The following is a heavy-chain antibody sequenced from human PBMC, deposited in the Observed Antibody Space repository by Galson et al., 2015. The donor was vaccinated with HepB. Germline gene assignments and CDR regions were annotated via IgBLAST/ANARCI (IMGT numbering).Heavy chain of an antibody. CDR1: GFTLSKYV. D-gene: IGHD6-13*01. Sequence: SLRLSCAASGFTLSKYVMSWVRQAPGKGLEWVSAISASGGTTDYADSVKGRFTISRDNSKNTPYLQMSSLRAEDTAVYYCARAEDSSSWPNWFDPWGQGTLVTVSS. CDR2: ISASGGTT. CDR3: ARAEDSSSWPNWFDP. V-gene: IGHV3-23*01. J-gene: IGHJ5*02.